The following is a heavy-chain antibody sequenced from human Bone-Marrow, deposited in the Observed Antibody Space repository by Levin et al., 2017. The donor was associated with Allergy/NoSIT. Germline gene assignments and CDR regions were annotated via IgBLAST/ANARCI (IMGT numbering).Heavy chain of an antibody. V-gene: IGHV3-9*01. D-gene: IGHD2-2*01. CDR1: GFTFDDYA. J-gene: IGHJ6*02. Sequence: SLKISCAASGFTFDDYAMHWVRQAPGKGLEWVSGISWNSGSIGYADSVKGRFTISRDNAKNSLYLQMNSLRAEDTALYYCAKSPKAPLVVVPARGDTGYGMDVWGQGTTVTVSS. CDR3: AKSPKAPLVVVPARGDTGYGMDV. CDR2: ISWNSGSI.